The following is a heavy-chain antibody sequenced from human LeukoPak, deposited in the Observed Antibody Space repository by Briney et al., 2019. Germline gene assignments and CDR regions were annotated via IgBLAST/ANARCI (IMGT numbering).Heavy chain of an antibody. J-gene: IGHJ4*02. V-gene: IGHV1-69*05. Sequence: SVKVSCKASGGTFSSYAISWVRQAPGQGLEWMRRIIPIFGTANYAQKFQGRVTITTDESTSTAYMELSSLRSEDTAVYYCARVPYSGYEYYFDYWGQGTLVTVSS. CDR3: ARVPYSGYEYYFDY. D-gene: IGHD5-12*01. CDR2: IIPIFGTA. CDR1: GGTFSSYA.